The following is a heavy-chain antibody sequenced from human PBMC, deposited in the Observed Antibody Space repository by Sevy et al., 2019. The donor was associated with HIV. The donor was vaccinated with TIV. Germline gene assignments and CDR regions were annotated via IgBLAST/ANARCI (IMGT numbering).Heavy chain of an antibody. D-gene: IGHD3-22*01. CDR3: ASNGKYYDSSGGVDY. CDR2: IYYSGST. J-gene: IGHJ4*02. Sequence: SETLSLTCTVSGGSISSGGYYWSWIRQHPGKGLEWIGYIYYSGSTYYNPSLKSRVTISVDTSKNQFSLKLSSVTAADTAMYYCASNGKYYDSSGGVDYWGQGTLVTVSS. CDR1: GGSISSGGYY. V-gene: IGHV4-31*03.